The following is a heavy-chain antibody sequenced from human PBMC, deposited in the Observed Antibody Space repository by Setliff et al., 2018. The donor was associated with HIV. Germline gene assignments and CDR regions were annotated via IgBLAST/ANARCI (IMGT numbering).Heavy chain of an antibody. D-gene: IGHD2-21*01. CDR3: ARQGSLCPDCYLDS. CDR2: MYYRGST. V-gene: IGHV4-59*04. Sequence: PSETLSLTCTVSGGSISSYSWSWIRQPPGKGLEWIGNMYYRGSTYYNPSLKSRVIISVDTSKNQFSLKLSSVTAADTAVYYCARQGSLCPDCYLDSWGQGTLVTVSS. CDR1: GGSISSYS. J-gene: IGHJ4*02.